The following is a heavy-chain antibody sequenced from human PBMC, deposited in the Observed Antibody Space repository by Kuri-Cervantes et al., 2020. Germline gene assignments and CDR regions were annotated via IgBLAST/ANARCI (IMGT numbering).Heavy chain of an antibody. J-gene: IGHJ4*02. CDR3: TRNTPNDF. D-gene: IGHD5-18*01. CDR2: IRSKAYGGTT. CDR1: GFTFGDYA. Sequence: LSLTCTASGFTFGDYAMSWFRQAPGKGLEWVSFIRSKAYGGTTEYTASVKDRFTISRDDSKSIAYLQMNSLETEDSAVYYCTRNTPNDFWGQGTLVTVSS. V-gene: IGHV3-49*01.